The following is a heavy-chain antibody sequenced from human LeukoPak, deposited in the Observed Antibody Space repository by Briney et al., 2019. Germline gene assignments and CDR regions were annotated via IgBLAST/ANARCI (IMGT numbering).Heavy chain of an antibody. CDR1: GSTFSSYS. J-gene: IGHJ3*02. Sequence: GGSLRLSCAASGSTFSSYSMNWVRQAPGKGLEWVSSISSSGSYIYYADSVKGRFTISRDNAKNSLYLQMGSLRAEDMAVYYCARAISSGVIVVVSDAFDIWGQGTMVTVSS. CDR2: ISSSGSYI. CDR3: ARAISSGVIVVVSDAFDI. D-gene: IGHD3-22*01. V-gene: IGHV3-21*01.